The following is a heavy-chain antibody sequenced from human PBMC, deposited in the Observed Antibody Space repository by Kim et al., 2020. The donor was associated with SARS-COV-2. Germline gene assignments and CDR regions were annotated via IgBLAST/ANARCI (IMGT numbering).Heavy chain of an antibody. D-gene: IGHD3-22*01. J-gene: IGHJ6*02. CDR1: GGSISSGGYY. CDR3: AREGYYYDSSGPRDLYGMDV. CDR2: IYYSGST. Sequence: SETLSLTCTVSGGSISSGGYYWSWIRQHPGKGLEWIGYIYYSGSTYYNPSLKSRVTISVDTSKNQFSLKLSSVTAADTAVYYCAREGYYYDSSGPRDLYGMDVWGQGTTVTVSS. V-gene: IGHV4-31*03.